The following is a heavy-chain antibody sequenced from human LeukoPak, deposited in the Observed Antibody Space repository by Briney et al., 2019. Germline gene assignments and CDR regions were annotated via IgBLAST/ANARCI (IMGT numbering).Heavy chain of an antibody. V-gene: IGHV1-2*02. CDR1: GYTFTGYY. Sequence: ASVKVSCKASGYTFTGYYMHWVRQAPGQGLEWMGWINPNSGGTNYAQKFQGRVTMTRDTSISTAYMELSRLRSDDTAVYYCARYYYDSSGYCLFDYWGQGTLVTVSS. CDR2: INPNSGGT. J-gene: IGHJ4*02. D-gene: IGHD3-22*01. CDR3: ARYYYDSSGYCLFDY.